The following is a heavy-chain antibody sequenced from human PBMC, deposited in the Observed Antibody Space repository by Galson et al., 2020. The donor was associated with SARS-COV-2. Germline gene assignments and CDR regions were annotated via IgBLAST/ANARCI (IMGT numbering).Heavy chain of an antibody. D-gene: IGHD3-10*01. CDR2: IHYSGNT. CDR1: RVSISGSDHY. V-gene: IGHV4-30-4*01. CDR3: GRVGANYGSGSYYGDDH. Sequence: SETLSLTCSVSRVSISGSDHYWIWIRQPPGKGLEWIGHIHYSGNTYYNVSLKSRVSMSIDKSKNQFSVNLSSVTAADTAVYYCGRVGANYGSGSYYGDDHWGQGTLVIVSS. J-gene: IGHJ4*02.